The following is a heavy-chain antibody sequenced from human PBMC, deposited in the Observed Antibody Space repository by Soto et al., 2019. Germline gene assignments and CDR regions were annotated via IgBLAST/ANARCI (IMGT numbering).Heavy chain of an antibody. V-gene: IGHV4-59*08. J-gene: IGHJ5*02. Sequence: PSETLSLTCSLSGGAIGGYYWIWIRQPPGKALEWIGYVSYSGSTDYHPSLKSRVSISIDTSKNQFSLKMISVTAADTAVYYCARHGSDSGCFFFDPWGQGALVTVSS. CDR3: ARHGSDSGCFFFDP. CDR2: VSYSGST. CDR1: GGAIGGYY. D-gene: IGHD6-19*01.